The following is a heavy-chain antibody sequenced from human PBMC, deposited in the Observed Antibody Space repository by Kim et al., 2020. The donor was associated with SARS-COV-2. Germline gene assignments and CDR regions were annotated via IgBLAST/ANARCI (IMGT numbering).Heavy chain of an antibody. CDR3: ARAHVDTAMVYFDY. D-gene: IGHD5-18*01. V-gene: IGHV4-59*01. J-gene: IGHJ4*02. Sequence: NPSLKSRVTISVDTSKNQFSLKLSSVTAADTAVYYCARAHVDTAMVYFDYWGQGTLVTVSS.